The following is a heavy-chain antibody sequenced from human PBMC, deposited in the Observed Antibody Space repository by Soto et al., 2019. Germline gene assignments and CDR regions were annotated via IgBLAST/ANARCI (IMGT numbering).Heavy chain of an antibody. Sequence: GASVKVSCKASGYTFTSYDINWVRQATGQGLEWMGWMNPNSGNTGYAQKFQGRVTMTRNTSISTAYMELSSLRSEDTAVHYCARALSRFGELSYNWFDPWGQGTLVTVSS. CDR3: ARALSRFGELSYNWFDP. CDR1: GYTFTSYD. J-gene: IGHJ5*02. CDR2: MNPNSGNT. D-gene: IGHD3-10*01. V-gene: IGHV1-8*01.